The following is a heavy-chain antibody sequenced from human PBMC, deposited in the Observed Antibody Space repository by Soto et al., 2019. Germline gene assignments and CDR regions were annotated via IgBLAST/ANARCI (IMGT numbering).Heavy chain of an antibody. D-gene: IGHD5-12*01. CDR2: TYYRSKWYN. J-gene: IGHJ6*02. V-gene: IGHV6-1*01. Sequence: PSQTLSLTCAISGDSVSSNSAAWNWIRQSPSRGLEWLGRTYYRSKWYNDYAVSVKSRITINPDTSKNQFSLQLNSVTPEDTAVYYCARVPLDLVDIVATSPAGGMDVWGQGTTVTVSS. CDR3: ARVPLDLVDIVATSPAGGMDV. CDR1: GDSVSSNSAA.